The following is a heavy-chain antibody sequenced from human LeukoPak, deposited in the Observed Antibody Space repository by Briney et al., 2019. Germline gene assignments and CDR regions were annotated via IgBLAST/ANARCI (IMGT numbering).Heavy chain of an antibody. CDR2: IYYSGST. Sequence: SETLSLTCSVSGGSISSYYWSWIRQPPGKGLEWIGYIYYSGSTNYNPSLKSRVTISVDTSKNQFSLKLRSVTAADTAVYYCARVGPRSPYYYYYGMDVWGQGTTATVSS. CDR1: GGSISSYY. J-gene: IGHJ6*02. V-gene: IGHV4-59*01. CDR3: ARVGPRSPYYYYYGMDV.